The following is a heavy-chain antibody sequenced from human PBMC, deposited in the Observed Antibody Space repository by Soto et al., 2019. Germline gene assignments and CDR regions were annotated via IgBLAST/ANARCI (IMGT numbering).Heavy chain of an antibody. V-gene: IGHV1-18*01. CDR1: GYTFTSYG. CDR3: ARSGRVLTGLRIGGFDY. CDR2: ISAYNGNT. J-gene: IGHJ4*02. Sequence: QVQLVQSGAEVKKPGASVKVSCKASGYTFTSYGISWVRQAPGQGLEWMGWISAYNGNTNYAQKLQGRVTMTTDTPKSTAYMELRGLRSDGADVDYCARSGRVLTGLRIGGFDYWGQGTLVTVSS. D-gene: IGHD3-9*01.